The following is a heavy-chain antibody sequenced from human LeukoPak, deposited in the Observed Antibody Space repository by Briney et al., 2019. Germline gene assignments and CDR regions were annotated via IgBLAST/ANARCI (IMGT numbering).Heavy chain of an antibody. Sequence: GGSLRLSCAASGFTVSSYEMNWVRQTPGKGLEWVSYISSSGSTIYYADSVKGRFTISRDNAKNSLYLQMNSLRAEDTAVYYCARDLSSSWGGFYYYYYGMDVWGQGTTVTVSS. CDR1: GFTVSSYE. D-gene: IGHD6-13*01. CDR3: ARDLSSSWGGFYYYYYGMDV. CDR2: ISSSGSTI. V-gene: IGHV3-48*03. J-gene: IGHJ6*02.